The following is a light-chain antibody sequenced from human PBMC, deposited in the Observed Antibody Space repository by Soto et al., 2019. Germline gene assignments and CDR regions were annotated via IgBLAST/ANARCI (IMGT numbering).Light chain of an antibody. CDR3: QQSDFIPRT. J-gene: IGKJ1*01. Sequence: DIQMTQSPSSLSASVGDRVTITCRASQSISIYLNWYQQKPGKVPKLLISAASTLQSGVPSRFGGSGSGTDFTLTISSLQPEDFATYYCQQSDFIPRTFGQGTKVEI. CDR2: AAS. CDR1: QSISIY. V-gene: IGKV1-39*01.